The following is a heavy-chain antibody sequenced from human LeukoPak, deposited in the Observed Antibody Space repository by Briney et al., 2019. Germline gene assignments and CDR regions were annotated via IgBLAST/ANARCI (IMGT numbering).Heavy chain of an antibody. J-gene: IGHJ5*02. D-gene: IGHD1-26*01. Sequence: SQTLSLTCTVSGGSISSGDYYWSWIRQPPGKGLEWIGYIYYSGSTYYNPSLKSRVTISVATSKNQVPLKLSSVTAADTAVYYCARGANKYSDMGVDGLDWFDPWGQGTLVTVSS. V-gene: IGHV4-30-4*08. CDR3: ARGANKYSDMGVDGLDWFDP. CDR1: GGSISSGDYY. CDR2: IYYSGST.